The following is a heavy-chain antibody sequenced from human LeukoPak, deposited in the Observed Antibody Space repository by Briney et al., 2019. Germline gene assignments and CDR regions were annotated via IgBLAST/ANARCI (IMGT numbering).Heavy chain of an antibody. V-gene: IGHV1-24*01. J-gene: IGHJ4*02. CDR2: FDPEDGET. Sequence: ASVKVSCKVSGYTLTELSMHWVRQAPGKGLEWMGGFDPEDGETIYAQKFQGRVTMTEDTSTDTAYMELSSLRSEDTAVYYCARDPIDQAYCSGGSCYLDYWGQGTLVTVSS. CDR3: ARDPIDQAYCSGGSCYLDY. CDR1: GYTLTELS. D-gene: IGHD2-15*01.